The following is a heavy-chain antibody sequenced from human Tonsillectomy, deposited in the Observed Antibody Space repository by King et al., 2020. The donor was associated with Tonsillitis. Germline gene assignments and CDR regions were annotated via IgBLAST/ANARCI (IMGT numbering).Heavy chain of an antibody. V-gene: IGHV3-11*01. CDR3: ARDRDTAMVMGPPAFDI. Sequence: QLVQSGGGLVKPGGSLRLSCAASGFTFSDYYMSWIRQAPGKGLEWGSYISSSGSTIYYADSVKGRFTISRDNAKNSLYLQMNSLRAEDTAVYYCARDRDTAMVMGPPAFDIWGQGTMVTVSS. CDR2: ISSSGSTI. CDR1: GFTFSDYY. J-gene: IGHJ3*02. D-gene: IGHD5-18*01.